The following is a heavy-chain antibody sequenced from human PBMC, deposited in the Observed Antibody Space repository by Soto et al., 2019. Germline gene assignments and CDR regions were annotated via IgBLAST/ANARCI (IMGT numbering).Heavy chain of an antibody. Sequence: EVQLLESGGGLVQPGGSLRLSCAASGFTFSSYAMSWVRQAPGKGLEWVSAITGGGGGTYYANSVKGRFTISRDHSNNTLYLQLNCLIAEDTAVYYCAKDSTGYYYDRGGYYRHRDDYWGQGTLVTVSS. CDR1: GFTFSSYA. V-gene: IGHV3-23*01. CDR3: AKDSTGYYYDRGGYYRHRDDY. CDR2: ITGGGGGT. J-gene: IGHJ4*02. D-gene: IGHD3-22*01.